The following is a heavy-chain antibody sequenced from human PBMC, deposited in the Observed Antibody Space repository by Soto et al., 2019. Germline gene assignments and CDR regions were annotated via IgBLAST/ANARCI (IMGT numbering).Heavy chain of an antibody. Sequence: EVQLVESGGGLVQPGRSLRLSCAASGFTFSSYWMQWVRQAPGKGLVWVSRINSDGSSTSYADSVKGRFTISRDNAKNSLYLQMNSMRAEDTAVYYCARDFAEVVVVPAAIKQPCYYYMDVWGKGTTVTVSS. J-gene: IGHJ6*03. CDR3: ARDFAEVVVVPAAIKQPCYYYMDV. CDR2: INSDGSST. D-gene: IGHD2-2*01. CDR1: GFTFSSYW. V-gene: IGHV3-74*01.